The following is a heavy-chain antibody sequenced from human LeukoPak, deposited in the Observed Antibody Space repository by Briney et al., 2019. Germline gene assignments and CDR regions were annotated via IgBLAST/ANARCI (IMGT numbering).Heavy chain of an antibody. CDR2: ISWNSGSI. D-gene: IGHD3-10*01. J-gene: IGHJ3*02. V-gene: IGHV3-9*01. Sequence: SLRLSCAASGFTFDDYAMHWVRQAPGMGLEWVSGISWNSGSIGYADSVKGRFTISRDNAKNSLYLQMNSLRAEDTALYYCAKDNRGSGSYFHAFDIWGQGTMVTVSS. CDR1: GFTFDDYA. CDR3: AKDNRGSGSYFHAFDI.